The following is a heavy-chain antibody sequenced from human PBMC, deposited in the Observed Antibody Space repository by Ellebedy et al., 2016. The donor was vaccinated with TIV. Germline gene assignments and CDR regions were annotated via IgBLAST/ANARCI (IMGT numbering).Heavy chain of an antibody. V-gene: IGHV3-33*01. CDR2: IWHDGSKK. CDR1: GFIFSSYG. CDR3: ATGSFGGPLDY. J-gene: IGHJ4*02. D-gene: IGHD2-15*01. Sequence: GESLKISCAASGFIFSSYGMHWVRQAPGTGLEWVAVIWHDGSKKYYADSVKGRFTISRDNSKNTLYLQMNSLRAEDTAVYYCATGSFGGPLDYWGQGTLVTVSS.